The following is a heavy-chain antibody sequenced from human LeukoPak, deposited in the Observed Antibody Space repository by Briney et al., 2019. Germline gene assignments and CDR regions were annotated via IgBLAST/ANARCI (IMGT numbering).Heavy chain of an antibody. CDR2: ISYDGSNK. D-gene: IGHD1-26*01. Sequence: GGSLRLSCAASAFTFSSYAMHWVRQAPGKGLEWVAVISYDGSNKYYADSVKGRFTISRDNSKNTLYLQMNSLRAEDTAVYYCAKDMLGATPQYYFDYWGQGTLVTVSS. CDR1: AFTFSSYA. J-gene: IGHJ4*02. CDR3: AKDMLGATPQYYFDY. V-gene: IGHV3-30*04.